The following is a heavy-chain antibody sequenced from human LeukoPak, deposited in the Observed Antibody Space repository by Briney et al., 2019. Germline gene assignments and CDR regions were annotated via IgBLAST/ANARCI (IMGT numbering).Heavy chain of an antibody. D-gene: IGHD4-23*01. Sequence: GGSLRLSCAASGFTFSDYYMSWIRQAPGKGLEWVSYISSSGSTIYYADSVKGRFTISRDNAKNSLYLQMNSLRAEDTAVYYCAKDRYGGNRRFDPWGQGTLVTVSS. J-gene: IGHJ5*02. CDR1: GFTFSDYY. CDR3: AKDRYGGNRRFDP. V-gene: IGHV3-11*01. CDR2: ISSSGSTI.